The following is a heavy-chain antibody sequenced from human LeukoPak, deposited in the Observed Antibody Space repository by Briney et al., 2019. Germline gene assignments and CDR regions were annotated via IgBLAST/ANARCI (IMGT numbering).Heavy chain of an antibody. Sequence: QSGGSLRLSCAASGFTFSSYAMSWVRQAPGKGLEWVSAISGSGGSTYYADSVKGRFTISRDNSKNTLYLQMNSLRAEDTAVYYCAKGRNIAVAMISDYWGQGTLVTVSS. J-gene: IGHJ4*02. CDR2: ISGSGGST. V-gene: IGHV3-23*01. D-gene: IGHD6-19*01. CDR3: AKGRNIAVAMISDY. CDR1: GFTFSSYA.